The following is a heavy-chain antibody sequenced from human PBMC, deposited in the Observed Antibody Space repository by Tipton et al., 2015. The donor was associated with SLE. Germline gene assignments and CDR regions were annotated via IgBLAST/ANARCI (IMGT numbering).Heavy chain of an antibody. Sequence: SLRLSCAASGFTFSTYWMSWVRQAPGKGPEWVGNIKEDGSERYYVDSVRGRFTISRDNAKNSLYLQMNSLRAEDTAIYYCVRDSNMVLTPDYCGQGTLVTVSS. CDR1: GFTFSTYW. V-gene: IGHV3-7*03. CDR3: VRDSNMVLTPDY. D-gene: IGHD4/OR15-4a*01. CDR2: IKEDGSER. J-gene: IGHJ4*02.